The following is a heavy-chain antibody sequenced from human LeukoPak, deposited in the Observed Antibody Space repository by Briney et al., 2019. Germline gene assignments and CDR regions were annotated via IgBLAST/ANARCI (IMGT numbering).Heavy chain of an antibody. D-gene: IGHD6-19*01. Sequence: PSETLSLTCTVSGGSIISSSYYWGWIRQPPGKGLEWIGSIYYSGGTYYNPSLKSRVTISVDTSKNQFSLKLSSVTAADTAVYYCAREVAGTPWIDNWGQGTLVTVSS. CDR1: GGSIISSSYY. CDR2: IYYSGGT. V-gene: IGHV4-39*02. J-gene: IGHJ4*02. CDR3: AREVAGTPWIDN.